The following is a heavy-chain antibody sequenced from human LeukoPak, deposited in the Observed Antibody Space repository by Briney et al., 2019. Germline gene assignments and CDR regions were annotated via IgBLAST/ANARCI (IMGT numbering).Heavy chain of an antibody. J-gene: IGHJ5*02. V-gene: IGHV4-34*01. CDR3: ARYYLQWLARSTNWFDP. D-gene: IGHD6-19*01. CDR2: INHSGST. CDR1: GGSFSGYY. Sequence: SETLSLACAVYGGSFSGYYWSWIRQPPGKGLEWIGEINHSGSTNYNPSLKSRVTISVDTSKNQFSLKLSSVTAADTAVYYCARYYLQWLARSTNWFDPWGQGTLVTVSS.